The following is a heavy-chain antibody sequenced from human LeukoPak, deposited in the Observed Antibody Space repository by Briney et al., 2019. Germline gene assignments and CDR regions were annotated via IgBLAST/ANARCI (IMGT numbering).Heavy chain of an antibody. CDR2: IGASGGST. Sequence: GGSLRLSCAASGFPFSNYAMSWVRQAPGKGLEWVASIGASGGSTNYADSVKVRFTISRDNSKNTLYLQMNSLRAGDTAVYYCAKGWSVAPFDYWGQGTLVTVSS. J-gene: IGHJ4*02. D-gene: IGHD2-15*01. V-gene: IGHV3-23*01. CDR1: GFPFSNYA. CDR3: AKGWSVAPFDY.